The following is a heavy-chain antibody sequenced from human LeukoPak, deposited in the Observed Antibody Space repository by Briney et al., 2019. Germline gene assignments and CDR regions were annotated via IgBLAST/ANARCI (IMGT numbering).Heavy chain of an antibody. CDR1: GFTVSDYS. CDR2: ISGSGSYT. V-gene: IGHV3-23*01. J-gene: IGHJ6*03. Sequence: QPGGSLRLSCAASGFTVSDYSMAWVRQAPGKGLEWVSAISGSGSYTDYADSVKGRFTISKDNSKNTLYMRMSSLRAEDTAVYYCAKVGLEKFGELSIDYYYYMDVWGKETTVTISS. CDR3: AKVGLEKFGELSIDYYYYMDV. D-gene: IGHD3-10*01.